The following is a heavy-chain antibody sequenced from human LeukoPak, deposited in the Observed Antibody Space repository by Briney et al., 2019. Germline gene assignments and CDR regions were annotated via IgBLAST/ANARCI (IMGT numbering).Heavy chain of an antibody. CDR3: ARGPRIIVVVPAAPPNWFDP. Sequence: LSLTCTVSGGSISSNNYYWGWIRQPPGKGLEWVSYISSSSSTIYYVDSVKGRFTISRDNAKNSLYLQMNSLRAEDTAVYYCARGPRIIVVVPAAPPNWFDPWGQGTLVTVPS. CDR1: GGSISSNN. CDR2: ISSSSSTI. D-gene: IGHD2-2*01. J-gene: IGHJ5*02. V-gene: IGHV3-11*04.